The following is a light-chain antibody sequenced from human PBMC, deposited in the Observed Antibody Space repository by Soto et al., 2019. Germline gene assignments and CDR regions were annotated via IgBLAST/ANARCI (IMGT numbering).Light chain of an antibody. J-gene: IGLJ3*02. CDR1: SSDIGTYNL. CDR3: CSYAGGSTLV. V-gene: IGLV2-23*01. Sequence: QSALTQPASVSGSPGQSITISCTGTSSDIGTYNLVSWYQHHPENAPKLMIYEATKRPSGVSSRFSGSKSGNTASLTISGLQTEDEADYYCCSYAGGSTLVFGGGTKLTVL. CDR2: EAT.